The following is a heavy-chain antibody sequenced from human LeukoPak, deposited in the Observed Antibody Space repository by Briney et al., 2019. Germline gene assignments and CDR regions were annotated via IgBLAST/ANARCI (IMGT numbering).Heavy chain of an antibody. J-gene: IGHJ3*02. V-gene: IGHV3-48*04. Sequence: TGGSLRLSWAASGFTFSSYSMNWVRQAPGKGLEWVSYISSSGSTIYYADSVKGRFTISSDNAKNSLYLQMNSLRAEDTAVYYCARDQLLRGTRNFDIWGQGTMVTVSS. CDR1: GFTFSSYS. CDR3: ARDQLLRGTRNFDI. D-gene: IGHD2-2*01. CDR2: ISSSGSTI.